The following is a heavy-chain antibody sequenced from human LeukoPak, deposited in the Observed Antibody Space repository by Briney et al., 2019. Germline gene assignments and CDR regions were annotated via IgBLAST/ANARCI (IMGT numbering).Heavy chain of an antibody. Sequence: SVKVSCKASGGTFSSYAISCVRQAPGQGLEWMGVIIPIFGTANYAQKFQGRVTITADESTSTAYMELSSLRSEDTAVYYCARAEWGGGSGRSDYWGQGTLVTVSS. V-gene: IGHV1-69*01. J-gene: IGHJ4*02. D-gene: IGHD2-15*01. CDR3: ARAEWGGGSGRSDY. CDR1: GGTFSSYA. CDR2: IIPIFGTA.